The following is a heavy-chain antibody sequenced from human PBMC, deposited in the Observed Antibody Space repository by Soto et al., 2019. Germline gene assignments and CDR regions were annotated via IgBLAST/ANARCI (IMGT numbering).Heavy chain of an antibody. CDR3: ATELGENPASPFDA. D-gene: IGHD2-2*01. V-gene: IGHV1-69*13. CDR1: GVTFSSET. J-gene: IGHJ4*02. CDR2: IIPLFGTA. Sequence: SVKVSCKASGVTFSSETLGWVRQAPGQGLEWVGGIIPLFGTASYAQKFQGRVTITADESTSTVYMELSSLRSDDTAVYFCATELGENPASPFDAWGQGTLVTVSS.